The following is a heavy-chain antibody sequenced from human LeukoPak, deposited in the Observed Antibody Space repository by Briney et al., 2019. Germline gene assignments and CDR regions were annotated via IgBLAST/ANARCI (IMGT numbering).Heavy chain of an antibody. CDR2: INPNSGDT. CDR3: ARDYCSSTSCLFGY. V-gene: IGHV1-2*06. D-gene: IGHD2-2*01. Sequence: ASVKVSCKASGYSFTGYHMHWVRQAPGQGLEWMGRINPNSGDTNYAQKFQGRVTMTRDTSISTAYMELSRLRSDDTAVYYCARDYCSSTSCLFGYWGQGTLVTVSS. J-gene: IGHJ4*02. CDR1: GYSFTGYH.